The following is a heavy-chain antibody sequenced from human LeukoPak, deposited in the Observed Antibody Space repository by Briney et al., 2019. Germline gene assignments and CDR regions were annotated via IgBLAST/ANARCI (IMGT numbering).Heavy chain of an antibody. CDR1: GYTFTSYG. Sequence: ASVKVSCKASGYTFTSYGISWVRQAAGQGLEWMGWISAYNGNTNYAQKLQGRVTMTTDTSASTAYMEVRSLRSDDTAVYYCAGDGRENYDFWSGYYLLWYWGQGTLVTVSS. CDR3: AGDGRENYDFWSGYYLLWY. D-gene: IGHD3-3*01. CDR2: ISAYNGNT. V-gene: IGHV1-18*01. J-gene: IGHJ4*02.